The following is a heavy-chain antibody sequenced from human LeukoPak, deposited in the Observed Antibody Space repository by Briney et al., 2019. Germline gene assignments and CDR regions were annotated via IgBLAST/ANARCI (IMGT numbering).Heavy chain of an antibody. J-gene: IGHJ6*03. CDR3: ARNRISHHMDV. CDR2: INTSTGNA. Sequence: ASVTVSCKASGYTFTGYYMHWVRQAPGQGLECMGWINTSTGNATYAQGFTGRFVFSLDTSVSTAYLQISSLKAEDTAVYFCARNRISHHMDVWGRGTTVTVSS. V-gene: IGHV7-4-1*02. CDR1: GYTFTGYY. D-gene: IGHD2-15*01.